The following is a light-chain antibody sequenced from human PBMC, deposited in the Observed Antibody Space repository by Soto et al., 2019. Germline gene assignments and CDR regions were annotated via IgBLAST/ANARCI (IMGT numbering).Light chain of an antibody. CDR3: QQYNNWPPIT. V-gene: IGKV3-15*01. J-gene: IGKJ5*01. CDR1: QSVSSD. Sequence: EIVMTQSPANLSASPGERATLSCRASQSVSSDLAWYQQKPGQAPRLLIYGVSTRATGIPARFSGSGSGTEFTLTIRSLQSEDFAVYYCQQYNNWPPITFGQGTRLEI. CDR2: GVS.